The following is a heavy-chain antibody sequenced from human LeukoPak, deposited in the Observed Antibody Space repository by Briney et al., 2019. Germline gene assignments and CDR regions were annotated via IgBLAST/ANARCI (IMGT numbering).Heavy chain of an antibody. D-gene: IGHD3-16*01. CDR3: ATLEIGDYYFDY. Sequence: PSETLSLTCTVSGGSISSRPYYWGWVRQPPGQGLEWIGSISYNGSIHYNPSLKSRVTISVDTSRNHFSLRLSSVTAADTAVYYCATLEIGDYYFDYWGQGTLVTVSS. CDR1: GGSISSRPYY. V-gene: IGHV4-39*01. J-gene: IGHJ4*02. CDR2: ISYNGSI.